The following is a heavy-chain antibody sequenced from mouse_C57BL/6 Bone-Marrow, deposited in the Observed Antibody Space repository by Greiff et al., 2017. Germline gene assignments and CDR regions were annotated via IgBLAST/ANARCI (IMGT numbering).Heavy chain of an antibody. J-gene: IGHJ3*01. Sequence: QVQLQQPGAELVKPGASVKLSCKASGYTFTSYWMQWVHQRPGQGLEWIGEIDPSDSYTNYNQKFKGKATLTVDTSSSTAYMQLSSLTSEDSAVYYCAVSLAYYSNSWFAYWGQGTLVTVSA. CDR1: GYTFTSYW. V-gene: IGHV1-50*01. CDR3: AVSLAYYSNSWFAY. CDR2: IDPSDSYT. D-gene: IGHD2-5*01.